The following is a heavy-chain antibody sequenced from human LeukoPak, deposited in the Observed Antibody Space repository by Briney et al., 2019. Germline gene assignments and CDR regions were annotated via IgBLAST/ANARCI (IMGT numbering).Heavy chain of an antibody. J-gene: IGHJ3*02. CDR2: ISGSGGST. CDR3: ARPDSAHDAFDI. CDR1: GFTISSYS. D-gene: IGHD2-15*01. Sequence: GGSLILSCAASGFTISSYSMSWVRQAPGKGLEWVSAISGSGGSTYYAASVRGRFTISRDNSKNTLYLQMSSLRAEDTAVYYCARPDSAHDAFDIWGHGKLVTVSS. V-gene: IGHV3-23*01.